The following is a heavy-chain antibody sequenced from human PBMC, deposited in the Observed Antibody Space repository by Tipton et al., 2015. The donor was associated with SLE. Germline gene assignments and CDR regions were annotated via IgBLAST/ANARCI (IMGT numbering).Heavy chain of an antibody. Sequence: TLSLTCTVSGGSISSYYWSWIRQPPGKGLEWIGYIYYSGSTNYNPSLKSRVTISVDTSKNQFSLKLSSVTAADTAVYYCAGHYYDSSGLDYWGQGTLVTVSS. CDR2: IYYSGST. J-gene: IGHJ4*02. D-gene: IGHD3-22*01. CDR1: GGSISSYY. V-gene: IGHV4-59*08. CDR3: AGHYYDSSGLDY.